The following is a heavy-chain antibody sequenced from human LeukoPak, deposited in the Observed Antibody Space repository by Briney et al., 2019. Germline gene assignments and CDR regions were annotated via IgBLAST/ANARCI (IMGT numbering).Heavy chain of an antibody. CDR2: ISDSGGST. V-gene: IGHV3-23*01. Sequence: GGSLRLSCAASGFTFSSYAMTWVRQAPEKGLEWVSSISDSGGSTYYADSVKGRFTISRDNSKNTLYLQMNSLRAEDTAIYYCAKNGDRGAYCTGGTCYPYFYYYMDVWGKGTTVTI. D-gene: IGHD2-15*01. CDR3: AKNGDRGAYCTGGTCYPYFYYYMDV. J-gene: IGHJ6*03. CDR1: GFTFSSYA.